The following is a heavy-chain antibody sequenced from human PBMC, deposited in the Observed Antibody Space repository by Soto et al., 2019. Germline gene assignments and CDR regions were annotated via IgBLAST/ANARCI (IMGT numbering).Heavy chain of an antibody. J-gene: IGHJ6*02. CDR1: AYSFSHYA. CDR2: ISYDGNIK. V-gene: IGHV3-30-3*01. Sequence: GGSLRLSCGASAYSFSHYAMHWVRQAPGKGLECVAVISYDGNIKRYADSVKGRFTISRDNSENTLYLQMNSLSPEDTAVYYCARAGYCSGGRCYSPYYYYYGMDVWGQGTTVTVSS. CDR3: ARAGYCSGGRCYSPYYYYYGMDV. D-gene: IGHD2-15*01.